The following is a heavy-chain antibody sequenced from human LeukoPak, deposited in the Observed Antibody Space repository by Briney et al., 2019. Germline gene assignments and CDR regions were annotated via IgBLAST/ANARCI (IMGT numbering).Heavy chain of an antibody. CDR1: GFTFDDYA. V-gene: IGHV3-9*01. Sequence: GGSLRLSCAASGFTFDDYAMHWVRQAPGKGLEWVSGISWNSGSIGYADSVKGRFTISRDNAKNSLYLQMNSLRAEDTAVYYCARDPVYDYVWGSYRPYYFDYWGQGTLVTVSS. CDR3: ARDPVYDYVWGSYRPYYFDY. CDR2: ISWNSGSI. D-gene: IGHD3-16*02. J-gene: IGHJ4*02.